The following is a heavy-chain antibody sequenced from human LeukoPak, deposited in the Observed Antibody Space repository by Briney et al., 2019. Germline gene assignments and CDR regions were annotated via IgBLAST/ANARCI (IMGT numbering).Heavy chain of an antibody. CDR3: ARDSRRCPTCNNGWSY. Sequence: ASVKVSCKASGYTFTGYYMHWVRQAPGQGLEGMGIINPSGGSTSYAQKFQGRVTITADKSTSTAYMELSSLRSEDTAVYYCARDSRRCPTCNNGWSYWGQGTLVTVSS. V-gene: IGHV1-46*01. CDR1: GYTFTGYY. D-gene: IGHD6-19*01. CDR2: INPSGGST. J-gene: IGHJ4*02.